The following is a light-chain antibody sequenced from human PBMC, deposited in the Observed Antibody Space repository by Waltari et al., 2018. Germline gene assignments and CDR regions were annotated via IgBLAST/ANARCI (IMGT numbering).Light chain of an antibody. CDR3: QQYKDYPVT. V-gene: IGKV1-5*03. CDR1: QSISNC. CDR2: KAS. J-gene: IGKJ4*01. Sequence: DIQMTQSPSTLSASVGDTVTITCRASQSISNCLAWYQQKPGKTPKFLIYKASNLESGVPSRFSGSGSGTEFTLTISSLQPDDFATYYCQQYKDYPVTFGGGTKVEIK.